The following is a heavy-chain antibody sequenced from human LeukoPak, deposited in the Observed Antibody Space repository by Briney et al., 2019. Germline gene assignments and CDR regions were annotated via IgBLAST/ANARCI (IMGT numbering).Heavy chain of an antibody. D-gene: IGHD2-2*01. CDR3: ARRTLVPAAMLYYYYYMDV. J-gene: IGHJ6*03. CDR2: INHSGST. Sequence: PSETLSLTCAVYGGSFSGYYWSWIRQPPGKGLEWIGEINHSGSTNYNPSLKSRVTISVDTSKNQFSLKLSSVTAADTAVYYCARRTLVPAAMLYYYYYMDVWGKGTTVTISS. CDR1: GGSFSGYY. V-gene: IGHV4-34*01.